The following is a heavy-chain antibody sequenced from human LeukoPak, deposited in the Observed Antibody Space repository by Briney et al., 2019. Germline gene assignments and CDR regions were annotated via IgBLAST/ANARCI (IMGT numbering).Heavy chain of an antibody. CDR1: GFTFSSYW. D-gene: IGHD3-10*01. V-gene: IGHV3-7*05. CDR3: AKGHGSRTGDFEY. Sequence: GGSLRLSCAASGFTFSSYWMSWVRQAPGKGLEWVANIKQDGSEKYYVDSVKGRFTISRDNAKNSLYLQMNTLRTEDNALYYCAKGHGSRTGDFEYWGQGTLVTVSS. CDR2: IKQDGSEK. J-gene: IGHJ4*02.